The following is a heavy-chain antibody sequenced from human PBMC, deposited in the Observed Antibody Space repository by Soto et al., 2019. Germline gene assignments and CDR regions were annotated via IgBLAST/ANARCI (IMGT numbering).Heavy chain of an antibody. D-gene: IGHD2-15*01. CDR3: ARGRYCLTGRCFPNWFDS. J-gene: IGHJ5*01. V-gene: IGHV4-30-4*01. Sequence: SETLSLTCSVSGDSISTVDYFWAWIRQPPGQALEYIGYIYKSATTYYNPSFESRVAISLDTSKSQFSLDVTSVTAADTAVYFCARGRYCLTGRCFPNWFDSWGQGTLVTVSS. CDR1: GDSISTVDYF. CDR2: IYKSATT.